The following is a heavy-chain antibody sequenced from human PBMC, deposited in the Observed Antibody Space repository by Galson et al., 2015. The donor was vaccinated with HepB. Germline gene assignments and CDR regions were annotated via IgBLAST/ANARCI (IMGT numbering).Heavy chain of an antibody. J-gene: IGHJ4*02. Sequence: LRLSCAASGFTFSNYGMSWVRQAPGKGLEWVSGISGSGGSTYYADSVKGRFTVSGDNSKNTFYMQMNSLRAKDTAVYYCARRGNGNYGEMDYWGQGALVTVSS. CDR3: ARRGNGNYGEMDY. CDR2: ISGSGGST. V-gene: IGHV3-23*01. D-gene: IGHD1-7*01. CDR1: GFTFSNYG.